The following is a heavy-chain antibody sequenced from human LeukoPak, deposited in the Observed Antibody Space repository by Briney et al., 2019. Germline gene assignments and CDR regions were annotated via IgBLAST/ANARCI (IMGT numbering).Heavy chain of an antibody. CDR2: IIPILGIA. Sequence: GASVKVSCKASGGTFSSYAISWVRQAPGQGLEWMGRIIPILGIANYAQKFQGRVTITADKSTSTAYMELSSLRSEDTAVYYCAKDSQVVFLMGATPYFDYWGQGTLVTVSS. J-gene: IGHJ4*02. CDR3: AKDSQVVFLMGATPYFDY. V-gene: IGHV1-69*04. D-gene: IGHD1-26*01. CDR1: GGTFSSYA.